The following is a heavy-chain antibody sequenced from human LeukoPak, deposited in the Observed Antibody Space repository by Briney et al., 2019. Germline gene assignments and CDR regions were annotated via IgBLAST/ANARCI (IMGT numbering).Heavy chain of an antibody. J-gene: IGHJ4*02. CDR2: IIPILGIA. CDR3: AREEAAVAGTFGFDY. CDR1: GGTFSSYT. Sequence: SVKVSCKASGGTFSSYTISWVRQAPGQGLEWMGRIIPILGIANYAPKFQGRVTITADKSTSTAYMELSSLRSEDTAVYYCAREEAAVAGTFGFDYWGQGTLVTVSS. D-gene: IGHD6-19*01. V-gene: IGHV1-69*04.